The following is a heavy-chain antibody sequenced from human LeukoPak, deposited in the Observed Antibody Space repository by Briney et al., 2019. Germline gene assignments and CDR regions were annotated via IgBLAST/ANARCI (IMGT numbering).Heavy chain of an antibody. CDR3: ASKYCSSTSCRGY. CDR1: GFTFSSYE. J-gene: IGHJ4*02. Sequence: GGSLRLSCAASGFTFSSYEMNWVRQAPGKGLEWVSYISSSGSTIYYADSVKGRFTISRDNAKNSLYLQMNSLRAEDTAVYYCASKYCSSTSCRGYWGQGTLVTVSS. CDR2: ISSSGSTI. V-gene: IGHV3-48*03. D-gene: IGHD2-2*01.